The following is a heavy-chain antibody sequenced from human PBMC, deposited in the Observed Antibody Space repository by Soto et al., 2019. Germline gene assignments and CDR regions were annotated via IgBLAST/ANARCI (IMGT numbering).Heavy chain of an antibody. Sequence: GGSLRLSCAASGFTFSGSAMHWVRQASGKVLEWVGRIRSKANSYATAYAASVKGRFTISRDDSKNTAYLQMNSLKTEDTAVYYCTRHGSHFDIVVVPAVTPHYYGMDVWGQGTTVTVSS. CDR2: IRSKANSYAT. J-gene: IGHJ6*02. CDR3: TRHGSHFDIVVVPAVTPHYYGMDV. CDR1: GFTFSGSA. V-gene: IGHV3-73*01. D-gene: IGHD2-2*01.